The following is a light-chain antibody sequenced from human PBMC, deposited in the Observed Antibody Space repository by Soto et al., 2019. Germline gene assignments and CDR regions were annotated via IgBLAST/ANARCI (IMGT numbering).Light chain of an antibody. CDR1: SGSVYTSYY. Sequence: QTVVTQDPSFSVYPGGTVTLTCGLSSGSVYTSYYPSWYQQTPGQAPRTLIYSTNTRSSGVPDRFSSSILGNKAALTITGSQADDEYDYYCVLYIGSGISVFGTGTKLTVL. CDR2: STN. J-gene: IGLJ1*01. V-gene: IGLV8-61*01. CDR3: VLYIGSGISV.